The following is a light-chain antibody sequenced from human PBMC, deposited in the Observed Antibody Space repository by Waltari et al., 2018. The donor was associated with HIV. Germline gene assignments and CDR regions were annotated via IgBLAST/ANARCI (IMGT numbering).Light chain of an antibody. V-gene: IGLV1-47*01. J-gene: IGLJ2*01. CDR2: RNN. CDR1: SSNIRNNY. Sequence: QSVLTQPPSASGTPGQTVTISCSGLSSNIRNNYIFWYQQCPGTAPKLLIYRNNQRPSGIPDRFSGSKSATSASLAISGLRSEDEADYYCAEWDDSLSGPVVFGGGTKLTVL. CDR3: AEWDDSLSGPVV.